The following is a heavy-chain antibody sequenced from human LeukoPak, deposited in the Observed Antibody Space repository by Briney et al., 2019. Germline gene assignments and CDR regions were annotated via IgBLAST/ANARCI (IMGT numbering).Heavy chain of an antibody. CDR1: GFTVSSNY. Sequence: GGSLRLSCAASGFTVSSNYMSWVRQAPGKGLEWVSVIYSGGSTNYADSVKGRFTISRDNSKNTLYLQMNSLRAEDTAVHYCARDGLGTYDAFDIWGQGTMVTVSS. V-gene: IGHV3-66*02. CDR2: IYSGGST. D-gene: IGHD3/OR15-3a*01. J-gene: IGHJ3*02. CDR3: ARDGLGTYDAFDI.